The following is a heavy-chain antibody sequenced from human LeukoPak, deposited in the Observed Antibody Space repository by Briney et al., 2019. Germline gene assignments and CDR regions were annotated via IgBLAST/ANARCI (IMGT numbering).Heavy chain of an antibody. CDR1: GITFRSYC. CDR3: AKGYTYTFDYFDS. V-gene: IGHV3-30*02. J-gene: IGHJ4*02. D-gene: IGHD5-18*01. Sequence: GGALRLSFAASGITFRSYCMHWVRQAPSKGLNWVAFIRYDGSEEYYADSVKGRFTISRDNSKKTLYLQMNSLRAEDTAVYYCAKGYTYTFDYFDSWGQGTLVTVSS. CDR2: IRYDGSEE.